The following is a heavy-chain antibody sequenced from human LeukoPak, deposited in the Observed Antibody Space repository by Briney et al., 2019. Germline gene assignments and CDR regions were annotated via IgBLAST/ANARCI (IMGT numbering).Heavy chain of an antibody. J-gene: IGHJ4*02. V-gene: IGHV1-8*03. CDR3: ARLAAAGTRIDY. CDR2: MNPNSGNT. CDR1: GYTFTSYD. Sequence: ASVKVSCKASGYTFTSYDINWVRQATGQGLEWMGWMNPNSGNTGYAQKFQDRVTITRNTSISTAYMELSSLRSEDTAVYYCARLAAAGTRIDYWGQGTLVTVSS. D-gene: IGHD6-13*01.